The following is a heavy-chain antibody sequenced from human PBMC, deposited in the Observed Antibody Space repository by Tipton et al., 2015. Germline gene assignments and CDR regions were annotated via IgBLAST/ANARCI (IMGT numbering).Heavy chain of an antibody. CDR2: ISDSGGSP. CDR3: ARVRYSSGSGYFDY. D-gene: IGHD6-19*01. V-gene: IGHV3-23*01. CDR1: GVSISLYY. Sequence: LSLTCTVSGVSISLYYWSWVRQAPGKGLEWVSVISDSGGSPYYADSVKGRFTISRDNSKKTLYLQMNSLRAEDTAVYYCARVRYSSGSGYFDYWGQGTLVTVSS. J-gene: IGHJ4*02.